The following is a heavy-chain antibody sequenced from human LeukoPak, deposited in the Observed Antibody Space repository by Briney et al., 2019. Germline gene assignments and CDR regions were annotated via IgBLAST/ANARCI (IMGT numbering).Heavy chain of an antibody. V-gene: IGHV1-69*13. D-gene: IGHD4-17*01. CDR2: IIPIFGTA. Sequence: ASVKVSCKASGGTFSSYAIGWVRQAPGQGLEWMGGIIPIFGTANYAQKFQGRVTITADESTSTAYMELSSLRSEDTAVYYCARVPLDGEEIYYYYGMDVWGQGTTVTVSS. J-gene: IGHJ6*02. CDR3: ARVPLDGEEIYYYYGMDV. CDR1: GGTFSSYA.